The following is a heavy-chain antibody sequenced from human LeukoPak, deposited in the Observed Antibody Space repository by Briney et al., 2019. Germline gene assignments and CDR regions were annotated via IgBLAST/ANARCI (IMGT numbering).Heavy chain of an antibody. J-gene: IGHJ4*02. CDR2: INHSGST. CDR3: ARGLEGYSSFDY. Sequence: SETLSLTCTVSGGSISSGSYYWSWIRQPPGKGLEWIGEINHSGSTNYNPSLKSRVTISVDTSKNQFSLKLSSVTAADTAVYYCARGLEGYSSFDYWGQGTLVTVSS. D-gene: IGHD5-18*01. CDR1: GGSISSGSYY. V-gene: IGHV4-39*07.